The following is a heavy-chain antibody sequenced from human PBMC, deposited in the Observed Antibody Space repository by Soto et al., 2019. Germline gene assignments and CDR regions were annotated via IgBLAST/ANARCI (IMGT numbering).Heavy chain of an antibody. J-gene: IGHJ4*02. Sequence: SLRLSCVVSRYTFKSHGLSWVRQAPGKGLEWVSTIDSTGANTHYADSVGGRFTISRDNSRNTLHLQMHDLRADDTALYYCVSWVSAHFDYWGQGTLVTVSS. D-gene: IGHD3-16*01. CDR1: RYTFKSHG. V-gene: IGHV3-23*01. CDR3: VSWVSAHFDY. CDR2: IDSTGANT.